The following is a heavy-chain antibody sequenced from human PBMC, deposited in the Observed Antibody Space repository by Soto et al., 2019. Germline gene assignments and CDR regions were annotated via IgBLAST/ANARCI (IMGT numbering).Heavy chain of an antibody. V-gene: IGHV4-34*01. J-gene: IGHJ4*02. CDR3: ARDGQAGYSSGWPL. Sequence: SETLSLTCAIYVGSFSNYYWNWIRQPPGKGLEWMGKINHNGSTNYSPSLKSRLTISVDTSKNQFSLKLSSVTAADTAVYYCARDGQAGYSSGWPLWGQGTLVTSPQ. D-gene: IGHD6-19*01. CDR1: VGSFSNYY. CDR2: INHNGST.